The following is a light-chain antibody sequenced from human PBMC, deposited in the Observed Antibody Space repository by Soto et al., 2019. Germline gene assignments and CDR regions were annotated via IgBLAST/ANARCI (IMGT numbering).Light chain of an antibody. V-gene: IGLV2-14*01. J-gene: IGLJ2*01. Sequence: QSALTQPASVSGSPGQSITISCTGTSSDVGGYNYVSWYQQHSGKAPKLMIYEVSNRPSGVSNRFSGSKSGNTASLTISGLQPEDEADYYCSSYTSSTTLVFGGGTKLTVL. CDR1: SSDVGGYNY. CDR2: EVS. CDR3: SSYTSSTTLV.